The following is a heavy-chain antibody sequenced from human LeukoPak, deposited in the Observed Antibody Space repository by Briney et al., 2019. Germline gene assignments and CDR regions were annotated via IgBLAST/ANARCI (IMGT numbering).Heavy chain of an antibody. J-gene: IGHJ4*02. Sequence: GGSLRLSCAASGFTFSSYEMNWVRQAPGKGLEWVSFITTSGGTIYYADSVKGRFTISRDNAKNSLYLQMNSLRTEDTAFYYCARGYSYGFEYWGRGTLVTVS. V-gene: IGHV3-48*03. CDR3: ARGYSYGFEY. CDR1: GFTFSSYE. CDR2: ITTSGGTI. D-gene: IGHD5-18*01.